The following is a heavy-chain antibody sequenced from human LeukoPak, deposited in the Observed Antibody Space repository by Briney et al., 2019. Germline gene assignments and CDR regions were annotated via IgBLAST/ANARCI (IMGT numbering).Heavy chain of an antibody. CDR1: GFTFDDYA. CDR3: AKDFVAYCGSHCHFDY. J-gene: IGHJ4*02. Sequence: PGGSLRLSCXASGFTFDDYAMHWVRQAPRKGLEWVSLISWDGGSTYYADSVKGRFTISRDNSKNSLYLQMNSLRAEDTALYYCAKDFVAYCGSHCHFDYWGQGTLVTVSS. D-gene: IGHD2-21*01. V-gene: IGHV3-43D*04. CDR2: ISWDGGST.